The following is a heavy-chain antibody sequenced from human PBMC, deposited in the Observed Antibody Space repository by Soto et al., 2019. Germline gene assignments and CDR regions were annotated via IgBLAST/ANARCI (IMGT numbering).Heavy chain of an antibody. D-gene: IGHD3-22*01. V-gene: IGHV2-5*01. CDR1: GFSLSTSGVG. CDR2: IYWNDDK. CDR3: AHRRYYDSSGYYWMLYYFDY. J-gene: IGHJ4*02. Sequence: VSGPTLVNPTQTLTLTCTFSGFSLSTSGVGVGWIRQPPGKALEWLALIYWNDDKRYSPSLKSRLTITKDTSKNQVVLTMTNMDPVDTATYYCAHRRYYDSSGYYWMLYYFDYWGQGTLVTVSS.